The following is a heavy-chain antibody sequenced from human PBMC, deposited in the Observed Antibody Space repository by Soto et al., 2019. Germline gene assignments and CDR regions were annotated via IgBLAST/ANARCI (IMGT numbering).Heavy chain of an antibody. V-gene: IGHV3-43*01. CDR2: ISWDGGST. CDR1: GFTFDDYT. J-gene: IGHJ6*02. D-gene: IGHD3-10*01. CDR3: AKDIEGGYGSGSYYYYGMDV. Sequence: GGSLRLSCAASGFTFDDYTMHWVRQAPGKGLEWVSLISWDGGSTYYADSVKGRFTISRDNSKNSLYLQMNSLRTEDTALYYCAKDIEGGYGSGSYYYYGMDVWGQGTTVTVSS.